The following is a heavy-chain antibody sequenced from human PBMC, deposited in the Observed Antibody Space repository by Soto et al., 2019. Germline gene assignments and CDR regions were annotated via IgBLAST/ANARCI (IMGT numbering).Heavy chain of an antibody. CDR3: AKDRGLTGGTPDI. V-gene: IGHV3-23*01. Sequence: GGSLRLSCAASGFIFSGYAMNWVRHVPGKGLQWVSSISGSGGMTYYTDSVKGRFTISRDNSKNTVYVQMSSLRDDDTAIYYCAKDRGLTGGTPDIWGQGTMVTV. D-gene: IGHD1-26*01. CDR1: GFIFSGYA. J-gene: IGHJ3*02. CDR2: ISGSGGMT.